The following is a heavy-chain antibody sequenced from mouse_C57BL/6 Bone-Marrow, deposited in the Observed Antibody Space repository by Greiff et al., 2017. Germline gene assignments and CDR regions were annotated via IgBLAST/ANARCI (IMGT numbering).Heavy chain of an antibody. CDR3: ARGGYYCDGSARAMDY. D-gene: IGHD1-1*01. CDR1: GYTFTSYW. CDR2: IHPNSGST. J-gene: IGHJ4*01. Sequence: VQLQQPGAELVKPGASVKLSCKASGYTFTSYWMHWVKQRPGQGLEWIGLIHPNSGSTNYNEKFKSKATLTVDKSTSTAYMQLSSLTSEDSAVYYGARGGYYCDGSARAMDYWGQGTTLTVSS. V-gene: IGHV1-64*01.